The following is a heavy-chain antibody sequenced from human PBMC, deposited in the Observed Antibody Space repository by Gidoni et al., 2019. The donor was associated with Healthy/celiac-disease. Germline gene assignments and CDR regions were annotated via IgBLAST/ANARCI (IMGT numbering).Heavy chain of an antibody. CDR3: AKEWGGGDYAPWAFDI. CDR2: ISWNSGSI. Sequence: EVPLVESGGGLVQPGRSLRLSCAASGFTFADYAMHWVRQAPGKGLGCVSGISWNSGSIGYADSVKGRFTISRDNAKNSLYLQMNSLRAEDTALYYCAKEWGGGDYAPWAFDIWGQGTMVTVSS. J-gene: IGHJ3*02. CDR1: GFTFADYA. D-gene: IGHD4-17*01. V-gene: IGHV3-9*01.